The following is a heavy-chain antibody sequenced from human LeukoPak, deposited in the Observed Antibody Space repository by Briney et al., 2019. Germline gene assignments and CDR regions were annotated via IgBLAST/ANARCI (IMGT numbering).Heavy chain of an antibody. J-gene: IGHJ4*02. CDR2: ISSSSSYT. D-gene: IGHD3-10*01. CDR3: ARERGSGSYSPTN. CDR1: GFTFSSYS. Sequence: NPGGSLRLSCAASGFTFSSYSMNWVRQAPGKGLEWVSSISSSSSYTYYADSVKGRFTISRDNAKNSLYLQMNSLRAEDTAVYYCARERGSGSYSPTNWGQGTLVTVSS. V-gene: IGHV3-21*01.